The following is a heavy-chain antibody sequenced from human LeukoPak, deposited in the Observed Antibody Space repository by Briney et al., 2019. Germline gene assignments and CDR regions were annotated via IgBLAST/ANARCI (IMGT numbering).Heavy chain of an antibody. J-gene: IGHJ5*02. V-gene: IGHV3-7*05. CDR2: IKQDGSEK. CDR1: GFTFSSYW. Sequence: GGSLRLSCAASGFTFSSYWMSWVRQAPGKGLEWVANIKQDGSEKYYVDSVKGRFTISRDNAKNSLYLQMNSLRAEDTAVYYCARDGCSAGGCYSFWFDPWGQGTLVTVSS. CDR3: ARDGCSAGGCYSFWFDP. D-gene: IGHD2-15*01.